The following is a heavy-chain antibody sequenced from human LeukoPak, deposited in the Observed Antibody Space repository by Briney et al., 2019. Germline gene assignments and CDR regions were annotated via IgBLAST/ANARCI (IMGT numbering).Heavy chain of an antibody. CDR2: IIPILGIA. CDR1: GGTFSSYA. V-gene: IGHV1-69*04. Sequence: SVRVSCKASGGTFSSYAISWVRQAPGQGLEWMGRIIPILGIANYAQKFQGRVTITADKSTSTAYMELSSLRSEDTAVYYCARALVEAAHFDYWGQGTLVTVSS. CDR3: ARALVEAAHFDY. J-gene: IGHJ4*02.